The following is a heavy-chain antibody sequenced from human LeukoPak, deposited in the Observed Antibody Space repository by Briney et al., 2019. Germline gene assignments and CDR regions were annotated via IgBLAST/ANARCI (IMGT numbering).Heavy chain of an antibody. CDR3: AGGYSYTNMDV. D-gene: IGHD5-18*01. J-gene: IGHJ6*03. CDR2: IYSGGST. CDR1: GFTVSSNY. Sequence: GGSLRLSCAASGFTVSSNYMSWGRQAPGKGLEWGSTIYSGGSTYYSDSMNGRFAISRENSKNTLYIEMNSLRAEDTDLYYCAGGYSYTNMDVWGKGTTVTVSS. V-gene: IGHV3-66*01.